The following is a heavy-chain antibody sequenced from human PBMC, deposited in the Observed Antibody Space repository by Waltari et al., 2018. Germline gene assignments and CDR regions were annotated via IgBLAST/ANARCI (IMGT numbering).Heavy chain of an antibody. CDR3: ARVATKTYSSPVPGRPYYYGMDV. Sequence: EEQLVESGGGLAQPGESLRLSCAASGFTFSRYWMDWVRQAPGKGLVWVSRINSDGSSRTYADSVKGRFTISRYNAKNTLYVQMNRLRAEDTAVYYCARVATKTYSSPVPGRPYYYGMDVWGQGTTVTVSS. CDR1: GFTFSRYW. CDR2: INSDGSSR. V-gene: IGHV3-74*01. D-gene: IGHD3-22*01. J-gene: IGHJ6*02.